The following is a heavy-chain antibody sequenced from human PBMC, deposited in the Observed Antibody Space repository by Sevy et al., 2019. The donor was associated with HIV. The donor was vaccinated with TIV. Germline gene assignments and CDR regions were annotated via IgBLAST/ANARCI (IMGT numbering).Heavy chain of an antibody. CDR3: ARRNDFDI. Sequence: AENLSLTCTVSGGSINSDHWNWIRQPPGKGLEWIGYVYYTGGTNYNPSLKNRVTISVDRTKNQFSLKLTSVTAADTAVYYCARRNDFDIWGQGTMVYVSS. CDR1: GGSINSDH. CDR2: VYYTGGT. J-gene: IGHJ3*02. V-gene: IGHV4-59*08.